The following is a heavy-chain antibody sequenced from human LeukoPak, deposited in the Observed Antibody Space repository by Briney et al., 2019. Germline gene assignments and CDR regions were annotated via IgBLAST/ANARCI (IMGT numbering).Heavy chain of an antibody. V-gene: IGHV1-2*02. CDR1: GYTFTGYY. D-gene: IGHD3-22*01. CDR2: INPNSGGT. CDR3: ARDIDGYDSGGYYASMRSIFDY. J-gene: IGHJ4*02. Sequence: GASVKVSCKASGYTFTGYYMHWVRQAPGQGLEWMGWINPNSGGTNYAQKFQGRVTMTRDTSISTAYMELSRLRSDDTAVYYCARDIDGYDSGGYYASMRSIFDYWGQGTLVTVSS.